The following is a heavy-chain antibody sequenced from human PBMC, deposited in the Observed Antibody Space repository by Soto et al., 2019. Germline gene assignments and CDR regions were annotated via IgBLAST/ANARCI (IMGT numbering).Heavy chain of an antibody. J-gene: IGHJ6*02. CDR3: ASNYAYAEGYYWYGIDV. CDR1: GFTFSRYW. Sequence: EVQLVESGGGLVLPGGSLRLSCAASGFTFSRYWMHWVRHAPGKGLVWVSRISSYGSDTHYADSVKGRFTISRDNAKNTLYLQMNSPRADDTAVYYCASNYAYAEGYYWYGIDVWGQGTTVTVSS. CDR2: ISSYGSDT. D-gene: IGHD3-16*01. V-gene: IGHV3-74*01.